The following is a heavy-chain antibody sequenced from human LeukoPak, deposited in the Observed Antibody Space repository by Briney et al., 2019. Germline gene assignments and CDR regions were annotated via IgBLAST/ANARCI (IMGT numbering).Heavy chain of an antibody. D-gene: IGHD6-13*01. V-gene: IGHV4-34*01. J-gene: IGHJ4*02. CDR2: INHSGST. Sequence: SETLSLTCAVYGGSFSGYYWSWIRQPPGKGLEWIGEINHSGSTNYNPSLKSRVTISVGTSKSQFSLKLNSVTAADTAVYFCARGGIVTAGAKWLNYWGQGTLVTVSS. CDR1: GGSFSGYY. CDR3: ARGGIVTAGAKWLNY.